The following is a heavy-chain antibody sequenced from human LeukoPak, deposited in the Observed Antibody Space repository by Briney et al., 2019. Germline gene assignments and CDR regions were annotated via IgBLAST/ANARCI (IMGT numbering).Heavy chain of an antibody. V-gene: IGHV3-21*01. CDR2: ISSSSSYI. CDR1: GFTFSSYS. J-gene: IGHJ6*02. Sequence: GGSLRLSCAASGFTFSSYSMNWVRQAPGKGLEWVSSISSSSSYIYYADSVKGRFTISRDNAKNSLYLQMNSLRAEDTAVYYCAREAGVLALYGMDVWGQGTTVTVSS. CDR3: AREAGVLALYGMDV.